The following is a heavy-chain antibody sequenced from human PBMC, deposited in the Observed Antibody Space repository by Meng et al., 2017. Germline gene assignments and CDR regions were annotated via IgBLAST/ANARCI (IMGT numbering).Heavy chain of an antibody. Sequence: QVKLVESGGGVVQPGRSLGLSCAASGFTFSSYAMHWVRQAPGKGLEWVAVISYDGSNKYYADSVKGRFTISRDNSKNTLYLQMNSLRAEDTAVYYCAHFDYWGQGTLVTVFS. CDR3: AHFDY. CDR1: GFTFSSYA. CDR2: ISYDGSNK. J-gene: IGHJ4*02. V-gene: IGHV3-30*01.